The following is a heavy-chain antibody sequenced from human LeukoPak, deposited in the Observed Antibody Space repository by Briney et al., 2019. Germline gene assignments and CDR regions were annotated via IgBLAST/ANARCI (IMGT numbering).Heavy chain of an antibody. Sequence: GGSLRLSCAASGFTFSDYNMRWIRQAPGKGLEWVSSISRSGSTKYYADSVKGRFTISRDNAKNSLYLQMNSLRTEDTALYYCARDSSGSLDYWGQGTLVTASS. CDR3: ARDSSGSLDY. J-gene: IGHJ4*02. CDR2: ISRSGSTK. CDR1: GFTFSDYN. V-gene: IGHV3-11*01. D-gene: IGHD1-26*01.